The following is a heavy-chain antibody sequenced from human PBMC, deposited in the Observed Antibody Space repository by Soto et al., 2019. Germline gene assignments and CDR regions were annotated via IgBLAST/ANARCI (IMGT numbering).Heavy chain of an antibody. J-gene: IGHJ5*01. CDR2: IKSDGSHK. V-gene: IGHV3-74*01. CDR1: GFTFFAYW. D-gene: IGHD4-17*01. Sequence: EVQLVESGGGLVQPGGSLRLSCAASGFTFFAYWIHWVRQVPGKGLVWVSRIKSDGSHKNYADSVRGRFTISRDNSKNTVSLQMNRLTAEDTAVYHCAKEGDYGDYAGENWFDSLGQGSLVTVSS. CDR3: AKEGDYGDYAGENWFDS.